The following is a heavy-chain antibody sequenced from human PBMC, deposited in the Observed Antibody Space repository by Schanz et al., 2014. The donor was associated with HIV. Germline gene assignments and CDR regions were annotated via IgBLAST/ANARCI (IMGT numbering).Heavy chain of an antibody. CDR1: GFTVSSNY. CDR2: ISWSGKNR. CDR3: ARGSWYSGDWYDDLYYYDVDV. D-gene: IGHD6-19*01. V-gene: IGHV3-11*01. Sequence: QVQLVESGGGVVQPGRSLRLSCAASGFTVSSNYMSWVRQAPGKGLEWVSGISWSGKNRGYADSLRGRFTISRDNANNSLYLQMNSLRAEDTAVYFCARGSWYSGDWYDDLYYYDVDVWGQGTTVTVSS. J-gene: IGHJ6*02.